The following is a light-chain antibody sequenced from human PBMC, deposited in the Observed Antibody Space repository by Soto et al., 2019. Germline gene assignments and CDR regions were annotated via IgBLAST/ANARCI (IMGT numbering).Light chain of an antibody. Sequence: QSVLTQPSSLSASPGASASLTCTLRSDIIVASYSIYWYQQQPGSPPQYLLRYVSDSDTQWASGVPARFSGSKDTSAAAGVLPSPRPQAEDEDDYSSWIWHNSAWVFGGGTKLTVL. CDR1: SDIIVASYS. V-gene: IGLV5-45*03. CDR2: YVSDSDT. J-gene: IGLJ3*02. CDR3: WIWHNSAWV.